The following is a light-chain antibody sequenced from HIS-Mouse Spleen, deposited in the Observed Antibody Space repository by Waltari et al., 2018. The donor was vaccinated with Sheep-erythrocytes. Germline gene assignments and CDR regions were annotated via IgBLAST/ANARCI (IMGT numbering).Light chain of an antibody. J-gene: IGLJ3*02. Sequence: QSALTQPASVSGSPGQSITLSCTGPSRDVGSYNLVSWYQQHPGKAPKLMIYEGSKRPSGVSNRFSGSKSGNTASLTISGLQAEDEADYYCCSYAGSSTPWVFGGGTKLTVL. CDR1: SRDVGSYNL. CDR2: EGS. CDR3: CSYAGSSTPWV. V-gene: IGLV2-23*01.